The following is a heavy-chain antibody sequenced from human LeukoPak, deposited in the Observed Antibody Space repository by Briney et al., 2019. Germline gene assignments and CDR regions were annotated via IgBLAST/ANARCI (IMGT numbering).Heavy chain of an antibody. J-gene: IGHJ6*02. CDR2: INHSGST. V-gene: IGHV4-34*01. Sequence: SETLSLTCAVYGGSFSGYYWSWIRQPPGRGLEWIGEINHSGSTNYNPSLKSRVTISVDTSKNQFSLRLNSVTAADTAVYYCASTTPFDGMDVWGQGTTVTVSS. CDR3: ASTTPFDGMDV. D-gene: IGHD1-26*01. CDR1: GGSFSGYY.